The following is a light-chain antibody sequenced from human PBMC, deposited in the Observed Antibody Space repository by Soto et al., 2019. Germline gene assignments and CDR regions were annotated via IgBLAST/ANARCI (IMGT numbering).Light chain of an antibody. V-gene: IGLV2-11*01. J-gene: IGLJ1*01. CDR1: SSDVGGYNY. Sequence: SVRTQPRSVSESAGQSVAISCTGTSSDVGGYNYVSWYQQHPGKAPKLMIYDVSKRPSGVPDRFSGSKSGNTASLTISGLQAEDEADYYCCSYAGSYTYVFGTGPKITVL. CDR2: DVS. CDR3: CSYAGSYTYV.